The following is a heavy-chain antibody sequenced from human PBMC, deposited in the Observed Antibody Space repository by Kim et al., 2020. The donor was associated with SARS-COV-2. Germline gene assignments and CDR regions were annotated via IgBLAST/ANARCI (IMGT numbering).Heavy chain of an antibody. CDR3: ARDGSGWYEGGYYYYYGMDV. J-gene: IGHJ6*02. D-gene: IGHD6-19*01. V-gene: IGHV3-33*01. Sequence: GGSLRLSCAASGFTFSSYGMHWVRQAPGKGLEWVAVIWYDGSNKYYADSVKGRFTISRDNSKNTLYLQMTSLRAEDTAVYYCARDGSGWYEGGYYYYYGMDVWGQGTTVTVSS. CDR2: IWYDGSNK. CDR1: GFTFSSYG.